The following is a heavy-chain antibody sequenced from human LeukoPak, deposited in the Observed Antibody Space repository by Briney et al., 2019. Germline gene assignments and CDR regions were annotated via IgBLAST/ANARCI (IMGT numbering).Heavy chain of an antibody. CDR2: IYYSGST. D-gene: IGHD2-21*02. CDR1: GGSISSYY. Sequence: PSETLSLTCTVSGGSISSYYWSWIRQPPGKGLEWIGYIYYSGSTNYNPSLKSRVTISVDTSKNQFSLKLSSVTAADTAVYYCARPTPYCGGDCHAFDIWGQGTMVTVSS. J-gene: IGHJ3*02. CDR3: ARPTPYCGGDCHAFDI. V-gene: IGHV4-59*01.